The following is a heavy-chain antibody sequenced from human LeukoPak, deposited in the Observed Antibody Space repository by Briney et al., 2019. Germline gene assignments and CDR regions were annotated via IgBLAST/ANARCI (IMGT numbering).Heavy chain of an antibody. J-gene: IGHJ2*01. Sequence: GGSLRLSCAASGVTLSSYAMSWARQAPGKGLEWVSGISSSGSDGNTYYADSVKGRFTISRDSSKNTLFLHMNTLRAEDTAIYYCAEDRTVGASYWYFDLWGRGTLVTVSS. V-gene: IGHV3-23*01. D-gene: IGHD1-26*01. CDR1: GVTLSSYA. CDR2: ISSSGSDGNT. CDR3: AEDRTVGASYWYFDL.